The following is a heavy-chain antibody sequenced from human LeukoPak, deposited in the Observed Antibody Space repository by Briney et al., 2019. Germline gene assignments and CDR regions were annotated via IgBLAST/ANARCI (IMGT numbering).Heavy chain of an antibody. V-gene: IGHV3-30-3*01. CDR3: ARDLALGYSSSWYSDY. CDR1: GFTFSSYA. D-gene: IGHD6-13*01. J-gene: IGHJ4*02. CDR2: ISYDGSNK. Sequence: PGGSLRLSCAASGFTFSSYAMHWVRQAPGKGLEWVAVISYDGSNKYYADSVKGRFTISRDNSKNTLYLQMNSLRAEDTAVYYCARDLALGYSSSWYSDYWGQGTLVTVSS.